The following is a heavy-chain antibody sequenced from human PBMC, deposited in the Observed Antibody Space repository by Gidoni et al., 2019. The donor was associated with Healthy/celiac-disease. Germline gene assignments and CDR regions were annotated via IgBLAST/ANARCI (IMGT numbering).Heavy chain of an antibody. CDR2: IRSKANSYAT. V-gene: IGHV3-73*01. CDR1: GFTFSGSA. CDR3: TSKWIAVAGTADY. Sequence: EVQLVESGGGLVQPGGSLKLSCAASGFTFSGSAMHWVRQASGKGLQWVGRIRSKANSYATAYAASVKGRFTISRDDSKNTAYLQMNSLKTEDTAVYYCTSKWIAVAGTADYWGQGTLVTVSS. D-gene: IGHD6-19*01. J-gene: IGHJ4*02.